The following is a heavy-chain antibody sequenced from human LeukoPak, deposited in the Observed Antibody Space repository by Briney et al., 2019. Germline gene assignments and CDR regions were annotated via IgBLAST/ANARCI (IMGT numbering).Heavy chain of an antibody. Sequence: GGSLRLSCAASGFTFSSYAMSWVRQAPGKGLEWVSDISGSGGSTYYADSVKGRFTISRDNSKNTLYLQMNSLRAEDTAVYYCARAMGFFGVVTNDAFDIWGQGTMVTVSS. CDR3: ARAMGFFGVVTNDAFDI. V-gene: IGHV3-23*01. J-gene: IGHJ3*02. D-gene: IGHD3-3*01. CDR2: ISGSGGST. CDR1: GFTFSSYA.